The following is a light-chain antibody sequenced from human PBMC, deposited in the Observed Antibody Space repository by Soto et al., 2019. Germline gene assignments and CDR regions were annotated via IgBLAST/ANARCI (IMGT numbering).Light chain of an antibody. CDR1: QSVSSY. CDR2: DAS. CDR3: QQRSNWPPYT. V-gene: IGKV3-11*01. Sequence: EIVLTQSPATLSLSPGERATLSCRASQSVSSYLAWYQQKPGQAPRLLIYDASNRATGIPARFSGSGSGTDLPLTISRLEPEDFAVYYCQQRSNWPPYTFGQGTKLEIK. J-gene: IGKJ2*01.